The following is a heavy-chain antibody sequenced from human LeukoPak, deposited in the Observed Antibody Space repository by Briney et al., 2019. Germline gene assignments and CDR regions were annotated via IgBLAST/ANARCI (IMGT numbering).Heavy chain of an antibody. CDR1: GGSISSYY. J-gene: IGHJ4*02. CDR2: IYYSGST. D-gene: IGHD2-8*02. CDR3: ARTGGWGFDY. V-gene: IGHV4-59*01. Sequence: PSETLSLTCTVSGGSISSYYWSWIRQPPGKGLEWIGYIYYSGSTNYNPSLKSRVTISVDTSKNQFSLKLSSVTAADTAVYYCARTGGWGFDYWGQGTLVTVSS.